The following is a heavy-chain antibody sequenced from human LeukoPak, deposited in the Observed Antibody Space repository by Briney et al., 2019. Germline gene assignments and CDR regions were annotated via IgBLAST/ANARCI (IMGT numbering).Heavy chain of an antibody. CDR3: ARGNSGYDYAFDI. Sequence: SETLSLTCTVAGGSISSYRWSSIRQPPGKGLQWIGFIYSSGSTNYNPSLKSRVTISLDTSKNQFSLRVSSVTSADTAVYYGARGNSGYDYAFDIWGQGTLVTVSS. CDR2: IYSSGST. J-gene: IGHJ4*02. CDR1: GGSISSYR. D-gene: IGHD5-12*01. V-gene: IGHV4-59*01.